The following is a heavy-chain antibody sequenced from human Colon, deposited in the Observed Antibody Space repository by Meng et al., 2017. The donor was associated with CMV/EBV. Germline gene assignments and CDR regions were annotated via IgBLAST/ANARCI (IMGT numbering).Heavy chain of an antibody. Sequence: GESLKISCAASGFTFSSYWMHWVRQAPGKGLVWVSRINSDGSSTSYADSVKGRFTISRDNAKNTLYLQMNSLKTEDTAVYYCTTDRGTVYWGQGTLVTVSS. CDR2: INSDGSST. J-gene: IGHJ4*02. CDR3: TTDRGTVY. CDR1: GFTFSSYW. D-gene: IGHD4-17*01. V-gene: IGHV3-74*01.